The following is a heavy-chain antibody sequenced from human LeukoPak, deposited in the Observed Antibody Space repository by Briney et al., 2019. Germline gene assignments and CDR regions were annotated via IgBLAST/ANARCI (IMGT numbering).Heavy chain of an antibody. J-gene: IGHJ4*02. Sequence: SETLSLTCAVYGGSFSGYYWSWIRRPPGKGLEWIGEINHSGSTNYNPSLKSRVTISVDTSKNQFSLKLSSVTAADTAVYYCARGLYCCAYCGGDCYFDYWGQGTLVTVSS. D-gene: IGHD2-21*02. CDR1: GGSFSGYY. CDR2: INHSGST. CDR3: ARGLYCCAYCGGDCYFDY. V-gene: IGHV4-34*01.